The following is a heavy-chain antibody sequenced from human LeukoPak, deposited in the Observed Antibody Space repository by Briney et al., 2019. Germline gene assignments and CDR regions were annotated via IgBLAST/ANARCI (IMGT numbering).Heavy chain of an antibody. CDR3: ARREQWLVGDDY. D-gene: IGHD6-19*01. J-gene: IGHJ4*02. CDR2: ISAYNGNT. CDR1: GYSFTSYG. Sequence: VASVKASCKASGYSFTSYGISWVRQAPGQGLEWMGWISAYNGNTNYAQKPQGRVTMTTDTSTSTAYMELRSLRSDDTAVYYCARREQWLVGDDYWGQGTLVTVSS. V-gene: IGHV1-18*01.